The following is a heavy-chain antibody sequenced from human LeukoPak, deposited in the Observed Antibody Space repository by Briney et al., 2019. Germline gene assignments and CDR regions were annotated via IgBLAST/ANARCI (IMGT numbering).Heavy chain of an antibody. CDR3: ERDMGSTRLYSYWYFDL. D-gene: IGHD2-2*01. CDR1: GFTFSDYY. V-gene: IGHV3-11*04. Sequence: GGSLRLSCAASGFTFSDYYMSWIRQAPGEGLEWGSYISSSGSTIYYADSVKGRFTISRDNAKNSLYLQMNSLRAEDTAVYDCERDMGSTRLYSYWYFDLWGRGTLVTVSS. J-gene: IGHJ2*01. CDR2: ISSSGSTI.